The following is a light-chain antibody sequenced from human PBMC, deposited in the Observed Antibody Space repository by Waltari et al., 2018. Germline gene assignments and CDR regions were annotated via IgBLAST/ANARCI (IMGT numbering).Light chain of an antibody. CDR1: ALPKKY. J-gene: IGLJ1*01. CDR2: EDN. CDR3: YSTDSSGLGV. V-gene: IGLV3-10*01. Sequence: SDELTQPPSVSVSPGQTARIPCSGDALPKKYAHWYQQKSGQAPVVVIYEDNNRPSEIPERFSGSSSGTMATLTISGAQVEDEADYYCYSTDSSGLGVFGTGTKVTVL.